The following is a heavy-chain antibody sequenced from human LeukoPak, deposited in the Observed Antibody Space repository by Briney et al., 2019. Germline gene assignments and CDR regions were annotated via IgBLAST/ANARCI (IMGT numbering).Heavy chain of an antibody. CDR3: ASGYCSSTSCPKDI. J-gene: IGHJ3*02. V-gene: IGHV1-69*13. Sequence: ASVKVSCKASGGTFSSYAISWVRQAPGQGLEWMGGIIPIFGTANYAQKFQGRVTITADESTSTAYMELSSLRSEDTAVYYCASGYCSSTSCPKDIWGQGTMVTVSS. CDR1: GGTFSSYA. CDR2: IIPIFGTA. D-gene: IGHD2-2*01.